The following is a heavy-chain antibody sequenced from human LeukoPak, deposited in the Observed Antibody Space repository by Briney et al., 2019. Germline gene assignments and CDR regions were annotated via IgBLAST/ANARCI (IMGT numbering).Heavy chain of an antibody. CDR2: VYYSGTT. D-gene: IGHD6-13*01. CDR3: ARVTGYVMEDYFDY. CDR1: GGSISLSYYY. V-gene: IGHV4-39*07. Sequence: SETLSLTCSVSGGSISLSYYYWGWIRQPPGKALEWIGSVYYSGTTSYNPSLKSRVTISVDMSKNHFSLRLSSVTAADTAMYYCARVTGYVMEDYFDYWGQGTLVTVSS. J-gene: IGHJ4*02.